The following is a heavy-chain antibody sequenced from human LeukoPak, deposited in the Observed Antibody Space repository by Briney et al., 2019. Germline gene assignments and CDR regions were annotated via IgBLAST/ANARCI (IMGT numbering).Heavy chain of an antibody. CDR3: TRAPNSGYYPGLVDY. Sequence: GGSLRLSCTASGFTFGDYAMSWVRQAPGKGLEWVGFIRSKAYGGTTEYAASVKGRFTISRDDSKSIAYLQMNSLKTEDTAVYYCTRAPNSGYYPGLVDYWGQGTLVTVSS. CDR2: IRSKAYGGTT. CDR1: GFTFGDYA. J-gene: IGHJ4*02. D-gene: IGHD5-12*01. V-gene: IGHV3-49*04.